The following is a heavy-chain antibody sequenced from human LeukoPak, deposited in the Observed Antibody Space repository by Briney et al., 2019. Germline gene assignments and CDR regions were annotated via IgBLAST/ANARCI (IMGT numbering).Heavy chain of an antibody. CDR2: ISSSSSYI. CDR3: ARAAYSSSWYSTMNFDY. Sequence: PGGSLRLSCAASGFTFSSYSMNWVRQAPGKGLEWVSSISSSSSYIYYADSVKGRFTISRDNAKNSLYLQMNSLRAEDTAAYYCARAAYSSSWYSTMNFDYWGQGTLVTVSS. J-gene: IGHJ4*02. V-gene: IGHV3-21*01. CDR1: GFTFSSYS. D-gene: IGHD6-13*01.